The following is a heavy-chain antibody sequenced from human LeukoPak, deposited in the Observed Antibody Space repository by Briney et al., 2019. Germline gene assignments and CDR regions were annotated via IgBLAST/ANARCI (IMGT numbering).Heavy chain of an antibody. D-gene: IGHD2-21*01. CDR3: ARDNCGGDCYYSWFDP. CDR2: IYYSGST. Sequence: SAALSLSCTVSGGSISSGDYYWSWIRQPPGKGMEWIGYIYYSGSTYYTPSLQSRVTISVDTSTNHFPLRLSPVTAADTAVAFCARDNCGGDCYYSWFDPWGQGTLVTVSS. CDR1: GGSISSGDYY. V-gene: IGHV4-30-4*08. J-gene: IGHJ5*02.